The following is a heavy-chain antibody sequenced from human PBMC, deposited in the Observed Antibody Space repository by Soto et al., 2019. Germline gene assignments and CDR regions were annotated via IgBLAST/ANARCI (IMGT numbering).Heavy chain of an antibody. J-gene: IGHJ4*02. CDR1: GYTFTGYY. CDR3: ARDVGIAAAEPRYNFDY. V-gene: IGHV1-2*04. D-gene: IGHD6-13*01. Sequence: ASVKVSCKASGYTFTGYYMHWVRQAPGQGLEWMGWINPNSGGTNYAQKFQGWVTMTRDTSISTAYMELSRLRSDDTAVYYCARDVGIAAAEPRYNFDYWGQGTLVTVSS. CDR2: INPNSGGT.